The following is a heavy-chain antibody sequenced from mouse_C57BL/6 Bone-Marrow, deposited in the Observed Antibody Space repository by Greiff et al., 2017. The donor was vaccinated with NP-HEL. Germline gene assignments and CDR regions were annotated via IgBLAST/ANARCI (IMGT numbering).Heavy chain of an antibody. CDR3: AREKIPLWYFDV. Sequence: VQLQQSGPGLVKPSQSLSLTCSVTGYSITSGYYWNWIRQFPGNKLEWMGYISYDGSNNYNPSLKNRISITRDTSKNQFFLKLNSVTTEDTATYYCAREKIPLWYFDVWGTGTTVTVSS. D-gene: IGHD6-1*01. CDR2: ISYDGSN. V-gene: IGHV3-6*01. CDR1: GYSITSGYY. J-gene: IGHJ1*03.